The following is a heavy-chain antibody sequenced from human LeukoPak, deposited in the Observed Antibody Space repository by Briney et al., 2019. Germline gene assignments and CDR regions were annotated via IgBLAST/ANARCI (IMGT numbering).Heavy chain of an antibody. D-gene: IGHD3-22*01. CDR3: AKDLFVTYYDSSGYYGAFDI. J-gene: IGHJ3*02. CDR1: GFTFSSYA. V-gene: IGHV3-23*01. CDR2: ISGSGGST. Sequence: SGGSLRLSCAASGFTFSSYAMSWVRQAPGKGLEWVSAISGSGGSTYYADSVKGRFTISRDNSKNTLYLQMNSLRAEDTAVYYCAKDLFVTYYDSSGYYGAFDIWGQGTMVTVSS.